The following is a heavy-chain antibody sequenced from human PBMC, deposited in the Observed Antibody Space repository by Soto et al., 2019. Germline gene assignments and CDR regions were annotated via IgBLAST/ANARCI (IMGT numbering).Heavy chain of an antibody. CDR3: ARDPGDY. CDR1: GGSISSYY. CDR2: IYTSGGT. V-gene: IGHV4-4*07. Sequence: QVQLQESGPGLVKPSETLSLTCTVSGGSISSYYWSWIRRPAGKGLDWIGRIYTSGGTKYNPSLKSGVTLTADTMKSRGSLEVSSVTAPETDVNYGARDPGDYWGQGTLVTVSS. J-gene: IGHJ4*02.